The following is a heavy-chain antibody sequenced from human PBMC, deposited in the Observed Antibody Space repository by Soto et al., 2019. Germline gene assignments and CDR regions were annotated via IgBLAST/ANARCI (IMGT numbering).Heavy chain of an antibody. D-gene: IGHD6-6*01. V-gene: IGHV1-8*01. J-gene: IGHJ5*02. Sequence: GASVKVSCKASGYTFTSYDINWVRQATGQGLEWMGWMNPNSGNTGYAQKFQGRVTMTRNTSISTAYMELSSLRSEDTAVYYCARDPPEQLDWFDPWGQGTLVTVSS. CDR2: MNPNSGNT. CDR1: GYTFTSYD. CDR3: ARDPPEQLDWFDP.